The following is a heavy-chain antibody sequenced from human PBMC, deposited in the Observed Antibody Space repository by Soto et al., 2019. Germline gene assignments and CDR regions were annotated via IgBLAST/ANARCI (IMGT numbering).Heavy chain of an antibody. CDR3: ARRGRIVAAAGTGLSADNYYYYYGMDV. D-gene: IGHD6-13*01. CDR1: GGSISSSSYY. CDR2: IYYSGST. V-gene: IGHV4-39*01. J-gene: IGHJ6*02. Sequence: SETLSLTCTVSGGSISSSSYYWGWIRQPPGKGLEWIGSIYYSGSTYYNPSLKSRVTISVDTSKNQFSLKLSSVTAADTAVYYCARRGRIVAAAGTGLSADNYYYYYGMDVWGQGTTVTVSS.